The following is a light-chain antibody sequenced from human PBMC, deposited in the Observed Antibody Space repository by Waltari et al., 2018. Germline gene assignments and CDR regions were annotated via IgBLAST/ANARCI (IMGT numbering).Light chain of an antibody. V-gene: IGKV3-15*01. CDR1: QSIRRN. J-gene: IGKJ5*01. CDR3: LLYSVWPPAIT. Sequence: EIVMTQSPATLSVSPGERATLSCRASQSIRRNLAWYQHKRGQTPRLLIYDASTRATRIQARVSGGWSGTEFTLTSSSLQAEDFAIYYCLLYSVWPPAITFGQGTRLEIK. CDR2: DAS.